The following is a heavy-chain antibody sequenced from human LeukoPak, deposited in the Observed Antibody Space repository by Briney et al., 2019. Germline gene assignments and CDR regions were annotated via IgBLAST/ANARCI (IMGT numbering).Heavy chain of an antibody. CDR1: GLTLSNYW. CDR2: IKQDGSEK. Sequence: GGSLKLSCTASGLTLSNYWMIWVRQAPGKGLQWVAKIKQDGSEKYYVDSVKGRFTISRDNAENSLYLQMNSQRVEDTAVYYCAARSSGNPYFWGQGTLVTVSS. D-gene: IGHD1-26*01. J-gene: IGHJ4*02. V-gene: IGHV3-7*03. CDR3: AARSSGNPYF.